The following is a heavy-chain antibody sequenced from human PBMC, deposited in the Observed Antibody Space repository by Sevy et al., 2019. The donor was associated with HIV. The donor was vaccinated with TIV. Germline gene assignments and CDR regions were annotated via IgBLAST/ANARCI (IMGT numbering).Heavy chain of an antibody. D-gene: IGHD3-16*01. Sequence: GGSLRLSCAASGFTFSSYSMNWVRQAPGKGLEWVSYISSSSTIYYADSVKGRFTISRDNAKNSLYLQMNSLRDEDTAVYYCARDRRGSYYYYGMDVWGQGTTVIVSS. V-gene: IGHV3-48*02. J-gene: IGHJ6*02. CDR1: GFTFSSYS. CDR3: ARDRRGSYYYYGMDV. CDR2: ISSSSTI.